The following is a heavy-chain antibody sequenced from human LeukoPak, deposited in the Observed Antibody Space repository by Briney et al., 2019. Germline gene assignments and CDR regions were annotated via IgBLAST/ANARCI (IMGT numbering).Heavy chain of an antibody. V-gene: IGHV3-23*01. CDR1: GFMFTNCV. Sequence: QSGGSLRLSCAASGFMFTNCVMTWVRRAPGKGLEWVSGISRTGTDTYYGDSVKGRFTISRDNSKNTLYLQMTSLRAEDTAVYYCAKGDFDFWTGYPDYYYNGLNAWGQGTTVTVSS. CDR2: ISRTGTDT. CDR3: AKGDFDFWTGYPDYYYNGLNA. J-gene: IGHJ6*02. D-gene: IGHD3/OR15-3a*01.